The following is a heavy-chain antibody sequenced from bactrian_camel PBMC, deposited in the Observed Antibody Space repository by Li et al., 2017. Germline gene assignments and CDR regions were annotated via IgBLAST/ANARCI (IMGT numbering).Heavy chain of an antibody. Sequence: HVQLVESGGGSVQAGGSLRLSCTASGVTLDFADMGWYRQAPGNPCELVALMRSEISIFYADSVKGRFTISQDKTNNTLYLQMNSLKTEDTAVYYCKKGLAPTQSVCLRRLGRGQGTQVTVS. J-gene: IGHJ4*01. CDR1: GVTLDFAD. V-gene: IGHV3S53*01. D-gene: IGHD1*01. CDR2: MRSEISI. CDR3: KKGLAPTQSVCLRRLG.